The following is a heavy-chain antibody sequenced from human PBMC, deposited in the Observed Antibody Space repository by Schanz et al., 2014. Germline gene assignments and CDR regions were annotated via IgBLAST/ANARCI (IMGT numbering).Heavy chain of an antibody. Sequence: VQLVESGGGLVQPGGSLRLSCAASGFTFNSYAMTWVRQAPGKGLEWVAFIWYDGSNKYYADSVKGRFTISRDNSENTLYLQMNSLSADDTAVFYCAKGMGYCSGGTCYDYYYYGLDVWGQGTTVTVSS. V-gene: IGHV3-30*02. D-gene: IGHD2-15*01. J-gene: IGHJ6*02. CDR3: AKGMGYCSGGTCYDYYYYGLDV. CDR1: GFTFNSYA. CDR2: IWYDGSNK.